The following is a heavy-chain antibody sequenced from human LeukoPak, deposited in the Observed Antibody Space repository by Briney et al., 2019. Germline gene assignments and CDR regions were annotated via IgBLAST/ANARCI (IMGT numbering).Heavy chain of an antibody. J-gene: IGHJ4*02. CDR2: ISYDGSNK. Sequence: GRSLRLSCAASGFTFSSYAMHWVRQAPGKGLEWVAVISYDGSNKYYADSVKGRFTISRDNSKNTLYLQMNSLRAEDTAVYYCARNHGLMINFGSLKYWGPGTLVTVSS. D-gene: IGHD3-16*01. V-gene: IGHV3-30*04. CDR3: ARNHGLMINFGSLKY. CDR1: GFTFSSYA.